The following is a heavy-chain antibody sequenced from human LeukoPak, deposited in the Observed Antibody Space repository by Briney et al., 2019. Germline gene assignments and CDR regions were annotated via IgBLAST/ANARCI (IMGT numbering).Heavy chain of an antibody. V-gene: IGHV3-48*04. CDR1: GFTFSSYS. CDR2: ISSSSSTI. Sequence: GGSLRLSCAASGFTFSSYSMNWVRQAPGKGLEWVSYISSSSSTIYYADSVKGRFTISRDNAKNSLYLQMNSLRAEDAAVYYCARDCSGGSCTSRGYWGQGTLVTVSS. J-gene: IGHJ4*02. D-gene: IGHD2-15*01. CDR3: ARDCSGGSCTSRGY.